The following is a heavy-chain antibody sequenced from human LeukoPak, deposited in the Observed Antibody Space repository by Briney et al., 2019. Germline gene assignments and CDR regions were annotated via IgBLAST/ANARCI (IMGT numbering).Heavy chain of an antibody. J-gene: IGHJ3*02. D-gene: IGHD6-19*01. CDR2: INWNGGST. V-gene: IGHV3-20*01. Sequence: PGGSLRLSCAASGFTFDDYGMSWVRQAPGKGLEWVSGINWNGGSTGYADSVKGRFTISRDNAKNSLYLQMNSLRAEGTALYHCARDRSSGWWHDAFDIWGQGTMVTVSS. CDR3: ARDRSSGWWHDAFDI. CDR1: GFTFDDYG.